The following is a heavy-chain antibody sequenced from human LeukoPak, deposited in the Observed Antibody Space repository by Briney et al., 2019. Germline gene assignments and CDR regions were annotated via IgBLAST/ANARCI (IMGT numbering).Heavy chain of an antibody. D-gene: IGHD6-13*01. Sequence: GGSLRLSCAASGFTFSSWGMNWVRQAPGKGLEWVSAISGSGGSTYYADSVKGRFTISRDNSKNTLYLQMNSLRAEDTAVYYCARAPLLVRHYFDYWGQGTLVAVSS. CDR3: ARAPLLVRHYFDY. J-gene: IGHJ4*02. CDR1: GFTFSSWG. V-gene: IGHV3-23*01. CDR2: ISGSGGST.